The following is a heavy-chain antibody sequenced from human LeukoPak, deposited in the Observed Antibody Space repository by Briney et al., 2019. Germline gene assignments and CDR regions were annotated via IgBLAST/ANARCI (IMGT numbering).Heavy chain of an antibody. CDR2: IYPGDSDT. V-gene: IGHV5-51*01. D-gene: IGHD2-15*01. CDR3: ARARYCSGGNCYAEY. J-gene: IGHJ4*02. CDR1: GYSFTTYW. Sequence: GESLKISCKGSGYSFTTYWIGWVRQLPGKGLEWMGIIYPGDSDTRYSPSFQGQVTISADKSISTAYLQWSSLKASDTAMYYCARARYCSGGNCYAEYWGQGTLVTVSS.